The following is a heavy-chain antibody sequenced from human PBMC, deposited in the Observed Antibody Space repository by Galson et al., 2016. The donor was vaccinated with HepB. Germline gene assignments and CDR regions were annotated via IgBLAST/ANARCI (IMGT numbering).Heavy chain of an antibody. CDR3: ARELCSSTSCYAYFDY. D-gene: IGHD2-2*01. J-gene: IGHJ4*02. Sequence: SETLSLTCTVSGTSIVSFYWSWIRQSPGNGLEWIGNIDHSGRTNFNPSLKSRVAMSLDTSKNQFSLRLRSVTDADTAVYYCARELCSSTSCYAYFDYWGQGTLVTVSS. CDR2: IDHSGRT. CDR1: GTSIVSFY. V-gene: IGHV4-59*01.